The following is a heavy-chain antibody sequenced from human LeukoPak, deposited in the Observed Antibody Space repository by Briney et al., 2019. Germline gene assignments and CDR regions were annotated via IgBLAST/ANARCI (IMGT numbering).Heavy chain of an antibody. Sequence: GESLKISCKASGYTFTSYWIGWVRQMPGKGLEWMGIVYPGDSDTGYSPSFQGQVTISADKSINTAYLHWSRLKTSDTAIYYCARRGLELRGDYDYYTDVWGKGTTVTVSS. D-gene: IGHD1-7*01. CDR2: VYPGDSDT. J-gene: IGHJ6*03. CDR3: ARRGLELRGDYDYYTDV. V-gene: IGHV5-51*01. CDR1: GYTFTSYW.